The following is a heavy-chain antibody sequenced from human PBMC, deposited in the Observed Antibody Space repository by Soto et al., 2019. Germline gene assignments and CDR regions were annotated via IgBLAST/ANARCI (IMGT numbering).Heavy chain of an antibody. CDR2: VYYTGTT. CDR3: ARDQQMGRLDP. CDR1: GGSISSYY. J-gene: IGHJ5*02. D-gene: IGHD3-10*01. V-gene: IGHV4-59*01. Sequence: QVQLQESGPGLVKPSETLSLTCTISGGSISSYYWTWIRQPPGKGLEWIGYVYYTGTTKYNPSLKSRVTILLDTSKNEFSLKMTSMTAADTAVYYCARDQQMGRLDPWGQGALVTVSS.